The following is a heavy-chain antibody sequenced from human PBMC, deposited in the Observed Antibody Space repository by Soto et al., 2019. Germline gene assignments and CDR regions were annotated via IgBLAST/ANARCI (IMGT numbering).Heavy chain of an antibody. CDR2: IYHSGRT. D-gene: IGHD3-16*02. V-gene: IGHV4-4*02. CDR3: ARAYDYVWGSYRYTVMDY. Sequence: QVQLQESGPGLVKPSGTLSLTSAVSGGSISSSNWWSWVRQPPGKGLEWIGEIYHSGRTNYNPSHISRVTISVDESKTQCSLQLSAVTAADTAVYYCARAYDYVWGSYRYTVMDYWGQGTLVTVSS. CDR1: GGSISSSNW. J-gene: IGHJ4*02.